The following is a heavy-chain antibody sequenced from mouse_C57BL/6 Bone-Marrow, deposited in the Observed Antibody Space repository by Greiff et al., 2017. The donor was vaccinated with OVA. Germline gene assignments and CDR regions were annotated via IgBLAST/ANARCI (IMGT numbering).Heavy chain of an antibody. CDR1: GYAFSSSW. J-gene: IGHJ2*01. D-gene: IGHD2-3*01. Sequence: ESGPELVKPGASVKISCKASGYAFSSSWMNWVKQRPGKGLEWIGRIYPGDGDTNYNGKFKGKATLTADKSSSTAYMQRSSLTSEDSAVYFCARHEDGYYASYFDYWGQGTTLTVSS. CDR2: IYPGDGDT. CDR3: ARHEDGYYASYFDY. V-gene: IGHV1-82*01.